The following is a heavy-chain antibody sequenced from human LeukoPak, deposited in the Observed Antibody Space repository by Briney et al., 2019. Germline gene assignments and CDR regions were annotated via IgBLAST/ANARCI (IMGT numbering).Heavy chain of an antibody. J-gene: IGHJ4*02. Sequence: PGGSLRLSCAASGFTFSDYYMSWIRQPPGKGLEWIGEINHSGSTNYNPSLKSRVTISVDTSKNQFSLKLSSVTAADTAVYYCARLASPPDYGDYGVFDYWGQGTLVTVSS. CDR1: GFTFSDYY. CDR2: INHSGST. CDR3: ARLASPPDYGDYGVFDY. D-gene: IGHD4-17*01. V-gene: IGHV4-34*01.